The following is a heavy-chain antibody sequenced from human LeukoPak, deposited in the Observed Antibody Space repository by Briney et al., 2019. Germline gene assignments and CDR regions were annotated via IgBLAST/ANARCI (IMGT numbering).Heavy chain of an antibody. V-gene: IGHV4-38-2*02. CDR2: IYYSGNT. Sequence: SETLSLTCSVFGYSITGGFHWGWIRQPPGKGLEWIGSIYYSGNTYYNPSLKSRVTMSADTSKNQFSLRLTSVTAADTAVYFCVRVSSGSYHYYYMDFWGKGTTVTVSS. CDR1: GYSITGGFH. J-gene: IGHJ6*03. D-gene: IGHD3-22*01. CDR3: VRVSSGSYHYYYMDF.